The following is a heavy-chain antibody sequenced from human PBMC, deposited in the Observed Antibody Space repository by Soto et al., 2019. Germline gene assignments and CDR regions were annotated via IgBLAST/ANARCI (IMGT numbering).Heavy chain of an antibody. Sequence: GGSLRLSCAASGLTFSSYEMNWVRQAPGKGLEWVSYISSSGSTIYYADSVKGRFTISRDNAKNSLYLQMSSLRSEATAVYYCAREERAVVVPAASYYYYGIDVWGQGTTVTVSS. D-gene: IGHD2-2*01. CDR1: GLTFSSYE. CDR3: AREERAVVVPAASYYYYGIDV. CDR2: ISSSGSTI. J-gene: IGHJ6*02. V-gene: IGHV3-48*03.